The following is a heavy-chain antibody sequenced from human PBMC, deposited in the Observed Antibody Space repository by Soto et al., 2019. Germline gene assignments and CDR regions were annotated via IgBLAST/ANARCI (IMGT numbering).Heavy chain of an antibody. Sequence: QVRLEQSGGEVKKPGSSVKVSCRVSGGIFSDYAVSWVRQAPGQGLQWVGGIIPKFGTAKYARKFEDRVTLTADELTSTVSMEINNLRSEGTALYYCARDKLSSLVVETPHLFDSWGQGTLLTVSS. J-gene: IGHJ5*01. CDR1: GGIFSDYA. CDR2: IIPKFGTA. D-gene: IGHD2-21*01. CDR3: ARDKLSSLVVETPHLFDS. V-gene: IGHV1-69*12.